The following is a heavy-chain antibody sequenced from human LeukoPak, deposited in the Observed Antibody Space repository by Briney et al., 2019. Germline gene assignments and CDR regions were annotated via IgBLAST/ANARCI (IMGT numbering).Heavy chain of an antibody. Sequence: ASVKVSCKASGYTFTSYAMHWVRQAPGQRLEWMGWINAGNGNTKYSQKFQGRVTITGDTSASTAYMELSSLRSEDTAVYYCATHSSGWHHDAFDIWGQGTMVTVSS. CDR1: GYTFTSYA. CDR2: INAGNGNT. D-gene: IGHD6-19*01. V-gene: IGHV1-3*01. CDR3: ATHSSGWHHDAFDI. J-gene: IGHJ3*02.